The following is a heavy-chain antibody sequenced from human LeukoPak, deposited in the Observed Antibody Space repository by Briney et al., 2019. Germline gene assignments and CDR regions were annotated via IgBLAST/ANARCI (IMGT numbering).Heavy chain of an antibody. V-gene: IGHV3-7*01. D-gene: IGHD6-6*01. Sequence: GGSLRLSCAASGFTFTTYWMSWVRQAPGKGLEWVANIKQDGSQKSYVDSVKGRFTISRDNANNLLYLQMNSLRAEDTAVYYCARESFAARWDWGQGTLVTVSS. CDR2: IKQDGSQK. CDR1: GFTFTTYW. J-gene: IGHJ4*02. CDR3: ARESFAARWD.